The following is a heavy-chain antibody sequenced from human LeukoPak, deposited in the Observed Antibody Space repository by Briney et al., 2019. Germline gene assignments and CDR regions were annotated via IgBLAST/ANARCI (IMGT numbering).Heavy chain of an antibody. D-gene: IGHD5-18*01. Sequence: SVKVSCKASGGTFSSYAISWVRQAPGQGLEWMGRIIPILGIANYAQKFQGRVTITTDKSTSTAYMELSSRRFEDAAVYYCARVDTAMVIDYWGQGTQVTVSS. CDR1: GGTFSSYA. V-gene: IGHV1-69*04. CDR3: ARVDTAMVIDY. CDR2: IIPILGIA. J-gene: IGHJ4*02.